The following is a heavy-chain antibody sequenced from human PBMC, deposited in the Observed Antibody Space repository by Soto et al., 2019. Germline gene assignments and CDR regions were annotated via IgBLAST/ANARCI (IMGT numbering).Heavy chain of an antibody. D-gene: IGHD1-1*01. CDR3: ARPTERTGFNAFDI. J-gene: IGHJ3*02. CDR2: INPNSGGT. Sequence: ASVKVSCKASGYTFTSYGISWVRQAPGQGLEWMGWINPNSGGTNYAQKFQGWVTMTRDTSISTAYMELSRLRSDDTAVYYCARPTERTGFNAFDIWGQGTMVTVSS. CDR1: GYTFTSYG. V-gene: IGHV1-2*04.